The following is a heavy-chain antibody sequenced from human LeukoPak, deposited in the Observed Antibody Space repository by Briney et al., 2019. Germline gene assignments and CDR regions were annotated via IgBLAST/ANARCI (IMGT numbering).Heavy chain of an antibody. CDR3: AGLVGRYSSGLYYYYFDY. D-gene: IGHD3-22*01. Sequence: TSGTLSLTCTVSGDSINSLDLWSWVRQPLGKGLEWIGEMYLSGTTHSNPSVKSRVTISIDKSKNQFFLNLSSVTAADTAVYYCAGLVGRYSSGLYYYYFDYWGQGTLVTVSS. J-gene: IGHJ4*02. CDR1: GDSINSLDL. V-gene: IGHV4-4*02. CDR2: MYLSGTT.